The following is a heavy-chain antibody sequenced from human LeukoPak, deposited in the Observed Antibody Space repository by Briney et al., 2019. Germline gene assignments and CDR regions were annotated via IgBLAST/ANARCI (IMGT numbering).Heavy chain of an antibody. V-gene: IGHV3-72*01. Sequence: GGSLRLSCAASGFKFSDHYIDWVRQAPGKGLEWVGRSRNKASSYTTEYAASVEGRFTISRDVSESSLYLQMNSLKTEDTAVYYCSTGGYYEDYWGQGTLVTVSS. CDR3: STGGYYEDY. D-gene: IGHD3-22*01. CDR1: GFKFSDHY. CDR2: SRNKASSYTT. J-gene: IGHJ4*02.